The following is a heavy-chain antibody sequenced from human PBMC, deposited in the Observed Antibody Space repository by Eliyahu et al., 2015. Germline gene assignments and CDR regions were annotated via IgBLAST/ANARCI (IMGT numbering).Heavy chain of an antibody. J-gene: IGHJ6*02. Sequence: QVQLVQSGAEVKKPGASVKVSCKASGYTFTSYAMHWVRQAPGQRLEWMGWINAGNGNTKYSQKFQGRVTITRDTSASTAYMELSSLRSEDTAVYYCARDLQVWFGRKGYYYYGMDVWGQGTTVTVSS. CDR3: ARDLQVWFGRKGYYYYGMDV. V-gene: IGHV1-3*01. D-gene: IGHD3-10*01. CDR1: GYTFTSYA. CDR2: INAGNGNT.